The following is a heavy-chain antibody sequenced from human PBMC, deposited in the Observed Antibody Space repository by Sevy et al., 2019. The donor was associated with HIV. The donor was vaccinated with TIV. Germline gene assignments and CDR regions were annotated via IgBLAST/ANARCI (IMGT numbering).Heavy chain of an antibody. CDR2: IWYDGSNK. D-gene: IGHD3-22*01. CDR1: GFTFSSYG. V-gene: IGHV3-33*01. J-gene: IGHJ4*02. Sequence: GGSLRLSCAASGFTFSSYGMHWVRQAPGKGLEWVAVIWYDGSNKYYADSVKGRFTISRDNSKNTLYLQMNSLRAEDTAVYYCAMNYYDSSGSSFFFDYWGQGTLVTASS. CDR3: AMNYYDSSGSSFFFDY.